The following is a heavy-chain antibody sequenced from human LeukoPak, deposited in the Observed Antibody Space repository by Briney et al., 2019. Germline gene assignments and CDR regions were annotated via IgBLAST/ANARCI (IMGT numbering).Heavy chain of an antibody. J-gene: IGHJ5*02. CDR1: GFTFSSYT. D-gene: IGHD6-13*01. Sequence: GGSLRLSCAASGFTFSSYTMRWVRQAPGKGLEWVSGISDSGGSAKYADSVKGRFTMSRDNSKNTLYLQMNSLRAEDTAVYYCAREPYSSRWFDPWGQGTLVTVSS. CDR2: ISDSGGSA. V-gene: IGHV3-23*01. CDR3: AREPYSSRWFDP.